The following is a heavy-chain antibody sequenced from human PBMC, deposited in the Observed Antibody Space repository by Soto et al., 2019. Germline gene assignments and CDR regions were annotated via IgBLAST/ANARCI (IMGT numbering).Heavy chain of an antibody. CDR2: IYYTGRT. D-gene: IGHD2-15*01. Sequence: QLQLQESGPGLVKPSETLSLTCTVSGGSISSSLYYWGWVRQPPGKGLEWIGNIYYTGRTDYNPSLKSRVTISVDTSRNRVSLKLSSVTAADTAVYYCARQGAVEVAAMIDYWGRGTLVTVSS. CDR1: GGSISSSLYY. CDR3: ARQGAVEVAAMIDY. J-gene: IGHJ4*02. V-gene: IGHV4-39*01.